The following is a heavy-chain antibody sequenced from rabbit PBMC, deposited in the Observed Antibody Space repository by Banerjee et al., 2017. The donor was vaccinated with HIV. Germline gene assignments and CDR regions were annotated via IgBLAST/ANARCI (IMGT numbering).Heavy chain of an antibody. D-gene: IGHD6-1*01. CDR2: IYSGSSSAP. V-gene: IGHV1S45*01. CDR3: ARDNANYRYPLDL. J-gene: IGHJ4*01. CDR1: GFSFSSSDY. Sequence: QEQLEESGGDLVKPEGSLTLTCTASGFSFSSSDYMCWVRQAPGKGLEWIGCIYSGSSSAPYYASWAKGRFTISKTSSTTVTLQATSLTAADTATYFCARDNANYRYPLDLWGPGTLVTVS.